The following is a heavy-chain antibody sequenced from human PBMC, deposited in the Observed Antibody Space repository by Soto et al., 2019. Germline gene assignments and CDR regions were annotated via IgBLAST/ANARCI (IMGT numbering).Heavy chain of an antibody. CDR1: GFTFSSYA. Sequence: EVQLLESGGGLVQPGGSLRLSCAASGFTFSSYAMSWVRQAPGKGLEWVSAISGSGGSTYYADSVKGRFTISRDNSKNTLYLQMTSLRAEDTAVYYCAKAYYGDYTYYYYYGMDVWGQGTTVTVSS. CDR2: ISGSGGST. J-gene: IGHJ6*02. D-gene: IGHD4-17*01. V-gene: IGHV3-23*01. CDR3: AKAYYGDYTYYYYYGMDV.